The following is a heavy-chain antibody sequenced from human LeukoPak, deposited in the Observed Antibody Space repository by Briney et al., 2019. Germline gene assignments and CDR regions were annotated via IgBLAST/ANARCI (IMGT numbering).Heavy chain of an antibody. CDR2: MKPKSGSA. D-gene: IGHD3-3*01. CDR1: GYTFTNYD. V-gene: IGHV1-8*01. J-gene: IGHJ5*02. Sequence: GASVKVSSKASGYTFTNYDINWMRQAPGQGLERMGWMKPKSGSAGYAQKFQVRVTMTRNTSIRTAYMELSSLRSEHTAIYYCAMSLDLSGYYMLFDPWGQGTRFTVPS. CDR3: AMSLDLSGYYMLFDP.